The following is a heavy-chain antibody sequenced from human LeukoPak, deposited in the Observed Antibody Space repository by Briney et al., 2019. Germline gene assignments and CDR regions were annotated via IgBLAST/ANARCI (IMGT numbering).Heavy chain of an antibody. Sequence: PGGSLRLSCAVSGLTLSNVWMNWVRQAPGKGLEWVGRIRSRGDGGTTDFAAPVKGRFTISRDDSKNTLYLQMNSLTSEDTAVYYCTQGSGQYFDYWGQGTLVTVSS. V-gene: IGHV3-15*07. D-gene: IGHD2-15*01. CDR2: IRSRGDGGTT. J-gene: IGHJ4*02. CDR3: TQGSGQYFDY. CDR1: GLTLSNVW.